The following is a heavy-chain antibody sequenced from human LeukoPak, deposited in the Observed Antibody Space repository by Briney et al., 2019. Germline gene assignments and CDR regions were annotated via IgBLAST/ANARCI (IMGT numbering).Heavy chain of an antibody. V-gene: IGHV4-39*07. D-gene: IGHD4-17*01. J-gene: IGHJ3*01. Sequence: PSETLSLTCTVSGGSISSSSYYWGWIRQPPGKGLEWIGSIYYSGSTYYNPSLKSRVTISIDTSKNQFSLKLTSVTAADTAVYYCARDLVTVTKGFDVWGQGTMVSVSS. CDR2: IYYSGST. CDR1: GGSISSSSYY. CDR3: ARDLVTVTKGFDV.